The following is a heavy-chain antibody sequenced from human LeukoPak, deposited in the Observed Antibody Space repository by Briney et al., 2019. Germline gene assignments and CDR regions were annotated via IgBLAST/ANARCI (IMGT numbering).Heavy chain of an antibody. CDR3: ASGGYSYGFNY. Sequence: TSETLSLTCAVYGGSISSYYWSWIRQPPGKGLEWIGYIYYSGSTNYNPSLKSRVTISVDTSKNQFSLKLSSVTAADTAVYYCASGGYSYGFNYWGQGTLVTVSS. J-gene: IGHJ4*02. D-gene: IGHD5-18*01. CDR1: GGSISSYY. CDR2: IYYSGST. V-gene: IGHV4-59*01.